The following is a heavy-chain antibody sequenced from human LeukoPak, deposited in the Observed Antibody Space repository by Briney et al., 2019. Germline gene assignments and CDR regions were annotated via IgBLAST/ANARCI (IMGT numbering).Heavy chain of an antibody. V-gene: IGHV3-74*01. CDR1: GFTFSSYW. Sequence: GGSLRLSCAASGFTFSSYWMHWVRQAPGKGLVWVSRINSDGSTTSHADSVKGRFTISRDNAKNTLFLQMNSLRAEDTAVYYCARGGSSSWYRSWGQGTLVTVSS. CDR3: ARGGSSSWYRS. J-gene: IGHJ5*02. CDR2: INSDGSTT. D-gene: IGHD6-13*01.